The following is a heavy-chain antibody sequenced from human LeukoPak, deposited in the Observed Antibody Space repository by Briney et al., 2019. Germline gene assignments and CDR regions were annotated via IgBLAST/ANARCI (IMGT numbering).Heavy chain of an antibody. CDR3: ARDGKYSSSWPDY. Sequence: PGGSLRLSCAASGFTFSSYTMSWVRQAPGKGLEWVSAISGSGGSIYYADSVKGRFTISRDNSKNTLYLQMNSLRAEDTAVYYCARDGKYSSSWPDYWGQGTLVTVSS. CDR1: GFTFSSYT. J-gene: IGHJ4*02. CDR2: ISGSGGSI. V-gene: IGHV3-23*01. D-gene: IGHD6-13*01.